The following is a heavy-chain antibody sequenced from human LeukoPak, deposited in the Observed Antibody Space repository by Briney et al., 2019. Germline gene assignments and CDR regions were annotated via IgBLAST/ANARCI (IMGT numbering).Heavy chain of an antibody. V-gene: IGHV4-30-4*01. CDR3: ATLTVEGYYYMDV. Sequence: PSETLSLTCTVSGGSISSGDYYWSWIRQPPGKGLEWIGYIYYSGSTYYNPSLKSRVTISVDTSKNQFSLKLSSVTAADTAVYYCATLTVEGYYYMDVWGKGTTVTVSS. J-gene: IGHJ6*03. CDR2: IYYSGST. CDR1: GGSISSGDYY. D-gene: IGHD4-11*01.